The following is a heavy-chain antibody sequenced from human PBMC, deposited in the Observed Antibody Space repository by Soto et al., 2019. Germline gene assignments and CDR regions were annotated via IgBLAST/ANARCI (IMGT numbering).Heavy chain of an antibody. D-gene: IGHD1-26*01. V-gene: IGHV1-3*01. CDR2: INAGNGNT. Sequence: QVQLVQSGAEVKKPGASVKVSCKASGYTFTSYAMHWVRQAPGQRLEWMGWINAGNGNTKYSQKFQGRVTITRDTSARTAYMELSSLRSEDLAVYYCARASGWRGPFGYWGQGTLVTVSS. CDR3: ARASGWRGPFGY. J-gene: IGHJ4*02. CDR1: GYTFTSYA.